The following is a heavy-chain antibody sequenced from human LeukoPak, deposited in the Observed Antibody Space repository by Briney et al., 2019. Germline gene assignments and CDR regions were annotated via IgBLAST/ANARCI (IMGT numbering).Heavy chain of an antibody. J-gene: IGHJ4*02. V-gene: IGHV3-53*04. CDR1: GFTISTNC. D-gene: IGHD5-18*01. Sequence: GGSLRLSCAASGFTISTNCMTWVRQAPGKGLEWVSTIYSGGTTYYADSMMRRFTISRHNSRNTLYLQMNSLRAEDTAVYYCARVDTVMAYYFDLWGQGTLVTVSS. CDR3: ARVDTVMAYYFDL. CDR2: IYSGGTT.